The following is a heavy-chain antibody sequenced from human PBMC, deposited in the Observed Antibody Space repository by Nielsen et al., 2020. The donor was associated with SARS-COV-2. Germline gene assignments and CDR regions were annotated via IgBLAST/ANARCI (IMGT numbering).Heavy chain of an antibody. CDR1: GFTFSDYY. J-gene: IGHJ4*02. Sequence: GGSLRLSCAASGFTFSDYYMSWIRQAPGKRLEWVSYISSSSGYTNYADSVKGRFTISRDNAKNSLYLQMNSLRAEDTAVYYCARFVYYGSGSFDYWGQGTLVTVSS. CDR2: ISSSSGYT. CDR3: ARFVYYGSGSFDY. D-gene: IGHD3-10*01. V-gene: IGHV3-11*03.